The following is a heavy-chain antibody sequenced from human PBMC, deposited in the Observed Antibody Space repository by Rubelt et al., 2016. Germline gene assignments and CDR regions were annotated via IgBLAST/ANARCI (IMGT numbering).Heavy chain of an antibody. V-gene: IGHV1-18*01. Sequence: QVQLVQSGAEVKKPGASVKVSCKASGYTFTSYGISWVRQAPGQGLEWMGWISAYNGNTIDSQKLQGRATMTTDTSTSTAYMELRSLRSDDPAGYYCARSRDGYNWFDPWGQGTLVTVSS. CDR3: ARSRDGYNWFDP. D-gene: IGHD5-24*01. CDR1: GYTFTSYG. CDR2: ISAYNGNT. J-gene: IGHJ5*02.